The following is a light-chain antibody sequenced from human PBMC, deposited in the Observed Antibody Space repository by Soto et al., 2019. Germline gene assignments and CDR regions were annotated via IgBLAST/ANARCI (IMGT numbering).Light chain of an antibody. Sequence: QPVLTQSPSASASVGASVKLTCTLSSGPSSYAIAWHQQQPEKAPRYLMKLNSDGSHNKGDGIPDRFSGSSSGAEHYLTISNLQSEDEADSYCQTWGTGSHVVFGGGTQLTVL. CDR3: QTWGTGSHVV. V-gene: IGLV4-69*01. J-gene: IGLJ2*01. CDR1: SGPSSYA. CDR2: LNSDGSH.